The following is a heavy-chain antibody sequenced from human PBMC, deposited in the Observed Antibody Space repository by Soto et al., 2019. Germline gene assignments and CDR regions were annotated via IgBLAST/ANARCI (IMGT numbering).Heavy chain of an antibody. CDR2: IHNTGNT. V-gene: IGHV4-30-4*01. D-gene: IGHD3-16*02. CDR3: ARSTYGEGYPHFFAD. J-gene: IGHJ4*02. Sequence: QVQLQESGPGLVMPSQTLSLTCAVSGGSIDDINSYWTWIRQSPGRSPEWIGYIHNTGNTFYSPSLKRRLAISRDRSKSQFSLKLSAVTAADTAFYYCARSTYGEGYPHFFADWGQGTLVTVSS. CDR1: GGSIDDINSY.